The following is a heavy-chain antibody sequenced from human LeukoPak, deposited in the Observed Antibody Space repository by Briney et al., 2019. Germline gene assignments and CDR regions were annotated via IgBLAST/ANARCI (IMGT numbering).Heavy chain of an antibody. CDR1: GGTFSSYA. Sequence: ASVKVSCKASGGTFSSYAISWVRQAPGQGIEWMGGIIPIFGTANYVQKFQGRVTITADESTSTAYMELSSLRSEDTAVYYCARDLSSSGWPPFDYWGQGTLVTVSS. CDR2: IIPIFGTA. V-gene: IGHV1-69*01. J-gene: IGHJ4*02. D-gene: IGHD6-19*01. CDR3: ARDLSSSGWPPFDY.